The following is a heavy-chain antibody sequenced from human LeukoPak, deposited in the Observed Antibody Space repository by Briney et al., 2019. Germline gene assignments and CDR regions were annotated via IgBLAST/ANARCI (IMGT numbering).Heavy chain of an antibody. CDR3: ARAPMGCGYYFDY. D-gene: IGHD5-12*01. CDR2: IYVGNGNT. V-gene: IGHV1-3*01. CDR1: GYTFTSYA. Sequence: ASVKVSCKASGYTFTSYAIHWVRQAPGQRLEWMGWIYVGNGNTKYSQKFQGSITITRDTSASTAYMELSSLRSEDTAVYYCARAPMGCGYYFDYWGQGTLVTVSS. J-gene: IGHJ4*02.